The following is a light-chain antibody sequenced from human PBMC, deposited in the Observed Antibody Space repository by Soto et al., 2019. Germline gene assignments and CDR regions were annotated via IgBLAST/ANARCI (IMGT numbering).Light chain of an antibody. V-gene: IGLV2-14*01. CDR3: SSYTSTNTWV. J-gene: IGLJ3*02. Sequence: QPVLTQPASVSGSRGQSITISCTGTSSDVGGHNYVSWYQQHPGKAPKFMIFEVSNRPSGVSNRFSGSKSGNTASLTISGLQAEDEADYYCSSYTSTNTWVFGGGTKLTVL. CDR1: SSDVGGHNY. CDR2: EVS.